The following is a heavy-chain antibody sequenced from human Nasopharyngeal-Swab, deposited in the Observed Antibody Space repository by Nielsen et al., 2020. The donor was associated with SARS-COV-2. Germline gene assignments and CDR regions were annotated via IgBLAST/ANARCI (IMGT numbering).Heavy chain of an antibody. J-gene: IGHJ4*02. CDR1: GFTFDDYA. D-gene: IGHD3-10*01. CDR2: ISWNSGSI. V-gene: IGHV3-9*01. CDR3: AKEGSGLYLDY. Sequence: GGSLRLSCAASGFTFDDYAMHWVRQAPGKGLEWVSGISWNSGSIGYADSVKGRFTISRDNAKNSLYLQMNSLRAEDTALYYCAKEGSGLYLDYWGQGTLVTVSS.